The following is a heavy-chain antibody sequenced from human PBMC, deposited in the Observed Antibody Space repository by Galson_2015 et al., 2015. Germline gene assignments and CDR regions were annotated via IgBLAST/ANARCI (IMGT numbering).Heavy chain of an antibody. D-gene: IGHD1-14*01. CDR2: SFKNGAT. J-gene: IGHJ5*01. CDR1: GFKVSDEY. V-gene: IGHV3-53*01. CDR3: ARGGTIFGGLDP. Sequence: SLRLSCAVSGFKVSDEYMTWVRQAPGQGPEWVSVSFKNGATYSADSVKGRFSISRDDSKNTLDLQMNSLRVEDTAVYYCARGGTIFGGLDPWGQGTLVTVSS.